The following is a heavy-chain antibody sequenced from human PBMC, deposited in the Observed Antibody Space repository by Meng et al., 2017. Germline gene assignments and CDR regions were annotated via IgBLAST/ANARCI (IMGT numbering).Heavy chain of an antibody. D-gene: IGHD1-26*01. Sequence: VRWVQSGLGLKDPGASGKVSCKAFGYPVTSYAMNWVRQAPGQGLEWMGWINTNTGNPTYAQGFTGRFVFSLDTSVSTAYLQISSLKAEDTAVYYCAREGRVDFDYWGQGTLVTVSS. V-gene: IGHV7-4-1*02. CDR2: INTNTGNP. CDR1: GYPVTSYA. CDR3: AREGRVDFDY. J-gene: IGHJ4*02.